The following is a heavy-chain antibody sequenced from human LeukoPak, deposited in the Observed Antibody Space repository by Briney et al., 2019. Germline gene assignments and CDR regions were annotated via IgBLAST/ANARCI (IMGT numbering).Heavy chain of an antibody. CDR3: ARWREYALDY. V-gene: IGHV4-34*01. D-gene: IGHD2-2*01. CDR1: GGSFSGYY. J-gene: IGHJ4*02. CDR2: INHSGST. Sequence: SETLSLTCAVYGGSFSGYYWSWIRQPPGKGLEWIGEINHSGSTNYNPSLKGRVTISVDTSKNRFSLKLSSVTAADTAVYYCARWREYALDYWGQGTLVTVSS.